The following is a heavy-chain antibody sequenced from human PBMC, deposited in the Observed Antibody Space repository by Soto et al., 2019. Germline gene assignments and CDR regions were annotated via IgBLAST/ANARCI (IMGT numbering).Heavy chain of an antibody. Sequence: PSETLSLTCAVSGGSISSSNWWSWVRQPPGKGLEWIGEIYHSGSTNYNPSLKSRVTISVDKSKNQFSLKLSSVTAADTAVYYCARMNDFAQYYYYGMDVWGQGTTVTVSS. J-gene: IGHJ6*02. CDR2: IYHSGST. CDR1: GGSISSSNW. D-gene: IGHD3-16*01. V-gene: IGHV4-4*02. CDR3: ARMNDFAQYYYYGMDV.